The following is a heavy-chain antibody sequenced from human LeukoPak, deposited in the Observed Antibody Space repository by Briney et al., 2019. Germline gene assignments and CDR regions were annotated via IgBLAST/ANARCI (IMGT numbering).Heavy chain of an antibody. V-gene: IGHV3-30*02. CDR1: GFTFGAYG. CDR3: AKGGSYAPLDY. J-gene: IGHJ4*02. Sequence: GGSLRLSCAASGFTFGAYGMHWVRQAPGKGLEWVSFIRSDGSIKYYADSVKGRFTISRDNSKNTLSLQMNSLRGEDTAIYYCAKGGSYAPLDYWGQGTLVTVSP. D-gene: IGHD1-26*01. CDR2: IRSDGSIK.